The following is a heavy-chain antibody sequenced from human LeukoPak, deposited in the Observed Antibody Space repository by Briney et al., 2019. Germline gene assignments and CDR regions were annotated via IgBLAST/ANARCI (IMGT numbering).Heavy chain of an antibody. J-gene: IGHJ4*02. CDR3: ARDSRELAAPDY. V-gene: IGHV1-18*01. CDR2: ISAYNGNT. D-gene: IGHD6-13*01. Sequence: ASVKVSGKASGYTFTSYGISWVRQAPGQGPEWMGWISAYNGNTNYAQKFQGRVTMTRDTSRSTAYMELRSLRSDDTAVYYCARDSRELAAPDYWSQGTLVTVSS. CDR1: GYTFTSYG.